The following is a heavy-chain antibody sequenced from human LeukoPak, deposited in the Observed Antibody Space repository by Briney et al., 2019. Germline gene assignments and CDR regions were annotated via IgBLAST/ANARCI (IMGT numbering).Heavy chain of an antibody. CDR1: GYTFSSYY. Sequence: ASVKVSCKASGYTFSSYYMHWVRQAPRQGLEWMGIINPSGGSTTYAQKFQGRVTMTRDTSTSTVYMDLSSLRSEDTAVYYCARGPYDFWSGYPRDYFDYWGQGTLVTVSS. CDR3: ARGPYDFWSGYPRDYFDY. D-gene: IGHD3-3*01. CDR2: INPSGGST. J-gene: IGHJ4*02. V-gene: IGHV1-46*01.